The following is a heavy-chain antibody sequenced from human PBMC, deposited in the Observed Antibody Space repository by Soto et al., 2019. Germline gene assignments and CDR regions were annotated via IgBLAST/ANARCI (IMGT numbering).Heavy chain of an antibody. CDR1: GDSVSNNSAA. Sequence: SQTLSLTCAISGDSVSNNSAAWNWIRQSPSRGLEWLGRTYYRSKWYNDYAVSVKSRIIINPDTSKNEFSLQLNSVTPEDTAVYYCVRATYFSDSSGYTRCFDYWGQGTLVTVSS. CDR2: TYYRSKWYN. V-gene: IGHV6-1*01. D-gene: IGHD3-22*01. J-gene: IGHJ4*02. CDR3: VRATYFSDSSGYTRCFDY.